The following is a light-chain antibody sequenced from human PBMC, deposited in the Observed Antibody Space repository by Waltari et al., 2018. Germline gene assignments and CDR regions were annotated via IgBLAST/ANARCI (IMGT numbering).Light chain of an antibody. CDR2: DKN. CDR1: SLSSYY. V-gene: IGLV3-19*01. J-gene: IGLJ2*01. CDR3: HSRDASGVAGS. Sequence: SSELTQDPAVSVAMGQTVRITCQGDSLSSYYASRYQQRPGQAPILVMYDKNNRPSGVPDRFSGSSSHNTASLTITGAQAEDEASYYCHSRDASGVAGSFGGGTKLTVL.